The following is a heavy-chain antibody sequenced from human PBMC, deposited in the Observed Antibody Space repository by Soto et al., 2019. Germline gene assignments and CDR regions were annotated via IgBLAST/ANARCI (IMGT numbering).Heavy chain of an antibody. CDR3: ARRSRDYYDSSGYYYGY. CDR1: GYSFTSYW. V-gene: IGHV5-10-1*01. CDR2: IDPSDSYT. J-gene: IGHJ4*02. Sequence: PGESLKISCKGSGYSFTSYWISWVPQMPGKGLEWMGRIDPSDSYTNYSPSFQGHVTISADKSISTAYLQWSSLKASDTAMYYCARRSRDYYDSSGYYYGYWGQGTLVTVSS. D-gene: IGHD3-22*01.